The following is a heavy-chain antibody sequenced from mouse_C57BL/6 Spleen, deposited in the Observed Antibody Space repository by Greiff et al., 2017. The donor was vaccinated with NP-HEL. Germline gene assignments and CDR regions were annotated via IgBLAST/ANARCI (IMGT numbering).Heavy chain of an antibody. J-gene: IGHJ1*03. CDR1: GYTFTSYN. CDR2: IYPGNGDT. V-gene: IGHV1-12*01. D-gene: IGHD1-1*01. CDR3: ARWRYYGSSYWYFDV. Sequence: QVQLKESGAELVRPGASVKMSCKASGYTFTSYNMHWVKQTPRQGLEWIGAIYPGNGDTSYNQKFKGKATLTVDKSSSTAYMQLSSLTSEDSAVYFCARWRYYGSSYWYFDVWGTGTTVTVSS.